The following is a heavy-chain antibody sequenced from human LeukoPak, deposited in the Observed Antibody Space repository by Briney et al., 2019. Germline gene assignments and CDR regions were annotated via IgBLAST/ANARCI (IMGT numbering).Heavy chain of an antibody. D-gene: IGHD3-10*01. Sequence: PSETLSLTCTVSGGSISSYYWSWIRQPPGKGLEWIGYIYYIGITNYNPSLKSRVTMSVDTSKNQFSLKLSSVTAADTAVYYCARTLTSYYFGFDYWGQGTLVTVSS. CDR1: GGSISSYY. J-gene: IGHJ4*02. CDR3: ARTLTSYYFGFDY. V-gene: IGHV4-59*01. CDR2: IYYIGIT.